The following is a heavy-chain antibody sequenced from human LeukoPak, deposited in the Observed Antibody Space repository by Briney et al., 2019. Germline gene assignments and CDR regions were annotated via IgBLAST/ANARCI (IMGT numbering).Heavy chain of an antibody. CDR2: ISYDGSNK. D-gene: IGHD3-3*01. Sequence: GRSLRLSCAASGFTFSSYAIHWVRQAPGKGLEWVAVISYDGSNKYYADSVKGRFTISRDNSKNTLYLQMNSLRAEDTAVYYYARAGFLEWLLIDYWGQGTLVTVSS. CDR1: GFTFSSYA. CDR3: ARAGFLEWLLIDY. J-gene: IGHJ4*02. V-gene: IGHV3-30*01.